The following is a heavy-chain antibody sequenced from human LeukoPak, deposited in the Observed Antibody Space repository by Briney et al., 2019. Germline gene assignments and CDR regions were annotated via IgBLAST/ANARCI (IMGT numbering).Heavy chain of an antibody. D-gene: IGHD3-3*01. CDR2: IYYSGST. CDR1: GGSISSYY. CDR3: ARAGHDFWSGYYLSWFDP. V-gene: IGHV4-59*01. Sequence: SETLSLTCTVSGGSISSYYWSWIRQPPGKGLEWIGYIYYSGSTNYNPSLKSRVTISVDTSKNQFSLKLSSVTAADTAVYYCARAGHDFWSGYYLSWFDPWGQGTLVTVSS. J-gene: IGHJ5*02.